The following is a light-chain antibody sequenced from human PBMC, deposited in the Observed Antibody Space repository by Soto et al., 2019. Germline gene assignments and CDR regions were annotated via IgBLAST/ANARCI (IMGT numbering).Light chain of an antibody. J-gene: IGKJ4*01. Sequence: EIMMTQSPATLSVSPGERATLSCRASQSVSSNLAWYQQKPAQAPRLLIYVASTRATGIPDRISGSGSGTDFTLTISSLEPEDFAVYYCHQYGSLPLTFGGGTKVEIK. CDR3: HQYGSLPLT. CDR2: VAS. CDR1: QSVSSN. V-gene: IGKV3D-15*01.